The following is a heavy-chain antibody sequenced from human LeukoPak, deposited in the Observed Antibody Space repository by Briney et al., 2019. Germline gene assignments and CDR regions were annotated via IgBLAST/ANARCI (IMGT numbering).Heavy chain of an antibody. Sequence: ASVKVSCKASGYTFTSYDINWVRQATGQGLEWMGWMNPNSGNTGYAQKFQGRVTITRNTSMSTAYMELSSLRSEDTAVYYCAGSIAVAGYDAFDIWGQGTMVTVSS. D-gene: IGHD6-19*01. CDR2: MNPNSGNT. J-gene: IGHJ3*02. CDR3: AGSIAVAGYDAFDI. CDR1: GYTFTSYD. V-gene: IGHV1-8*03.